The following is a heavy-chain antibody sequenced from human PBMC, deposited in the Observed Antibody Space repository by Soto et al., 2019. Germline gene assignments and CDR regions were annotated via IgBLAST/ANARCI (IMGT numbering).Heavy chain of an antibody. D-gene: IGHD3-10*01. J-gene: IGHJ5*02. V-gene: IGHV4-31*11. CDR3: ARSSPDSELLLWFGANWLDP. CDR1: GCSITSGGYY. CDR2: IYYSGST. Sequence: SETLSLTCAVCGCSITSGGYYGSWIRQHPGKGLEWIGYIYYSGSTYYNPSLKSRVTISVDTSKNQFSLKLSSVTAADTAVYYGARSSPDSELLLWFGANWLDPWGQGTLVT.